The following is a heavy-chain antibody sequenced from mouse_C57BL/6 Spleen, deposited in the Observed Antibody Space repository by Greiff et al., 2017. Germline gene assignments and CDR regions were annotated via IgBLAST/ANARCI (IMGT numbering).Heavy chain of an antibody. CDR1: GYTFTSYW. Sequence: QVQLQQPGAELVKPGASVKLSCKASGYTFTSYWMHWVKQRPGRGLEWIGRFDPTSGGTTYNEKFKSKATLTVDKPSSTAYMQLSSLTSEDSAVYYCERWSYGGCFDYWGQGTTLTVSA. V-gene: IGHV1-72*01. D-gene: IGHD1-1*01. CDR2: FDPTSGGT. CDR3: ERWSYGGCFDY. J-gene: IGHJ2*01.